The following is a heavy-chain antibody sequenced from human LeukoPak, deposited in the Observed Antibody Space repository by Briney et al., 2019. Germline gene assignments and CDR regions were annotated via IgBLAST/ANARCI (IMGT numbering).Heavy chain of an antibody. CDR3: AKDLSAMVTLNWFDP. D-gene: IGHD5-18*01. CDR2: IRYDGSNK. V-gene: IGHV3-30*02. J-gene: IGHJ5*02. CDR1: GFTFSSYG. Sequence: GGXLRLSCAASGFTFSSYGMHWVRQAPGKGLEWVAFIRYDGSNKYYADSVKGRFTISRDNSKNTLYLQMNRLRAEDTAVYYCAKDLSAMVTLNWFDPWGQGTLVTVSS.